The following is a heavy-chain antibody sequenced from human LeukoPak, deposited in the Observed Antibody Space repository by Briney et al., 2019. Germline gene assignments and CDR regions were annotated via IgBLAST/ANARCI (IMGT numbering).Heavy chain of an antibody. J-gene: IGHJ4*02. CDR1: GFTFTDYY. CDR3: VREGNELLSKDFDY. V-gene: IGHV1-2*02. D-gene: IGHD2-21*02. Sequence: ASVKVSCKASGFTFTDYYIHRVRQAPGQGLEWMGYINPHSGGTSSPQKFQGRVAMTTDTSISSAYMELSSLISDDTAMYYCVREGNELLSKDFDYWGQGTLVTVSS. CDR2: INPHSGGT.